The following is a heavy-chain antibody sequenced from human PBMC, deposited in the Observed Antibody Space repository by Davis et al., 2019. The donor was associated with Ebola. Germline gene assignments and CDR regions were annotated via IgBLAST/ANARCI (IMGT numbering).Heavy chain of an antibody. CDR1: GGTFSSYA. J-gene: IGHJ4*02. V-gene: IGHV1-69*04. D-gene: IGHD6-6*01. CDR3: ARDQYQSSSSPFDY. CDR2: IIPIFGIA. Sequence: AASVKVSCKASGGTFSSYAISWVRQAPGQGLEWMGRIIPIFGIANYAQKFQGRVTNTADKSTSTAYMELSSLRSEDTAVYYCARDQYQSSSSPFDYWGQGTLVTVSS.